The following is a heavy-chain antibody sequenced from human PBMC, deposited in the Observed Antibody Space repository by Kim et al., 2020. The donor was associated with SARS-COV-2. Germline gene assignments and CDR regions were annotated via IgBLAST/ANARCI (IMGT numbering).Heavy chain of an antibody. V-gene: IGHV1-46*01. CDR2: GST. Sequence: GSTNYAQKFEGRVTMTRDTSTSTVYMELSSLRSEDTAVYYWARQWNALDYWGQGTLVTVSS. CDR3: ARQWNALDY. D-gene: IGHD6-19*01. J-gene: IGHJ4*02.